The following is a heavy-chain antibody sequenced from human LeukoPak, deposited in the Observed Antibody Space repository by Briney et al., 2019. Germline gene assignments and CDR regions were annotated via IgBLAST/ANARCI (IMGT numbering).Heavy chain of an antibody. V-gene: IGHV4-34*01. D-gene: IGHD3-10*01. CDR1: GGSFSDSH. CDR2: VDPSGGT. CDR3: ARGRFEYHGPGSRTWGKLQEYSYNYYMDV. J-gene: IGHJ6*03. Sequence: SETLSLTCAVYGGSFSDSHWSWIRQPPGKGLEWMGDVDPSGGTNYNPSRKGPLSVSMDTSKNQFFLRVRSVTAADTAVYYYARGRFEYHGPGSRTWGKLQEYSYNYYMDVWGKGTTVTVSS.